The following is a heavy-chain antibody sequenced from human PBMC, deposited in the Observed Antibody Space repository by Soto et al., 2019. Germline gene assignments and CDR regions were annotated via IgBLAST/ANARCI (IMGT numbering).Heavy chain of an antibody. Sequence: QVQLQESGPGLVKPSQTLSLTCIVSGDSISRGGYFWTWIRQHPGKGLEWIGYIYDSGSAFYNPSLKSRVTMSVYTSKNQFSLNLRAVTAADPAVFYCARGILRPNHYMDVWGKGTAVAVSS. CDR2: IYDSGSA. J-gene: IGHJ6*03. D-gene: IGHD1-26*01. V-gene: IGHV4-31*03. CDR1: GDSISRGGYF. CDR3: ARGILRPNHYMDV.